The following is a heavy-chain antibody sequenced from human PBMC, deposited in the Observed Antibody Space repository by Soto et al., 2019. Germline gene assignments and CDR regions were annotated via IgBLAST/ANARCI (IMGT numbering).Heavy chain of an antibody. V-gene: IGHV3-30*18. CDR1: GFTFSSYG. D-gene: IGHD2-15*01. Sequence: PGGSLRLSCAASGFTFSSYGMHWVRQAPGKGLEWVAVISYDGSNKYYADSVKGRFTISRDNSKNTLYLQMNSLRAEDTAVYYCAKGYPPHRDPVVVDFDIWGQGTMVTVSS. J-gene: IGHJ3*02. CDR3: AKGYPPHRDPVVVDFDI. CDR2: ISYDGSNK.